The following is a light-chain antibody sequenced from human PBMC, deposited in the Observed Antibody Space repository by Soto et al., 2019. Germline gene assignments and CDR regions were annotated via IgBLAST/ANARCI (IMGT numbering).Light chain of an antibody. CDR2: DGS. V-gene: IGKV1-5*01. Sequence: DIQMTQSPSTLSASVGDRVTITCRASQSINNWLAWYQQKPGEAPRLLIYDGSSLESGVPSRFSGSGSGTELTLTISSLQPDDFATYYCLQYNNDPWTFGQGTKVEIK. CDR3: LQYNNDPWT. CDR1: QSINNW. J-gene: IGKJ1*01.